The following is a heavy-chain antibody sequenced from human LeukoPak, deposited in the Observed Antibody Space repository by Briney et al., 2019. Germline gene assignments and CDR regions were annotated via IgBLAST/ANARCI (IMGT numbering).Heavy chain of an antibody. CDR3: ARVFWEKDGFIGAFDI. J-gene: IGHJ3*02. Sequence: PGGSLRLSCAASGFTFSSYAMSWVRQAPGKGLEWVSGISGSAGSTNCAASVKGRFTISRDNSKNTLHLQMNSLRAEDTAVYYCARVFWEKDGFIGAFDIWGQGTMVTVSS. CDR2: ISGSAGST. V-gene: IGHV3-23*01. D-gene: IGHD3-3*01. CDR1: GFTFSSYA.